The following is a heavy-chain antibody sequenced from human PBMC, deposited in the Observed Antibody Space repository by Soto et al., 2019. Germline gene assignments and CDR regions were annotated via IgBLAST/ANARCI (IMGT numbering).Heavy chain of an antibody. J-gene: IGHJ5*02. CDR3: ARVGGGNWNYPPWFDP. V-gene: IGHV4-4*02. D-gene: IGHD1-7*01. CDR2: IYHSGST. CDR1: GGSISSSNW. Sequence: SETLSLTCAVSGGSISSSNWWSWVRQPPGKGLEWIGEIYHSGSTNYNPSLKSRVTISVDKSKNQFSLKLSSVTAADTAVYYCARVGGGNWNYPPWFDPWGQGTLVTVSS.